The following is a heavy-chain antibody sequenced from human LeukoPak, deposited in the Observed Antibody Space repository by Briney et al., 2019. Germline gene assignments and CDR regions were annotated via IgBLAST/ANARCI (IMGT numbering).Heavy chain of an antibody. J-gene: IGHJ4*02. CDR2: INPNSGGT. CDR1: GGTFTGYY. CDR3: ARDDGYCSGGSCYGGELTAPFDY. Sequence: ASVKVSCKASGGTFTGYYMHWVRQAPGQGLEWMGWINPNSGGTNYAQKFQGRVTMTRDTSISTAYMELSRLRSDDTAVYYCARDDGYCSGGSCYGGELTAPFDYWGQGTLVTVSS. D-gene: IGHD2-15*01. V-gene: IGHV1-2*02.